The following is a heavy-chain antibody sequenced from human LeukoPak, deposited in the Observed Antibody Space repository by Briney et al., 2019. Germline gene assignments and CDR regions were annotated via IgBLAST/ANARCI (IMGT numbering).Heavy chain of an antibody. CDR1: GFTFDDYA. V-gene: IGHV3-43*02. Sequence: PGGSLRLSCAASGFTFDDYAMHWVRQAPGKGLEWVSLISGDGGSTYYADSVKGRFTISRDNSKNSLYLQMDSLRTEDTALYYCAKDMSGNYYGSGSYYNWFDPWGQGTLVTVSS. D-gene: IGHD3-10*01. CDR3: AKDMSGNYYGSGSYYNWFDP. CDR2: ISGDGGST. J-gene: IGHJ5*02.